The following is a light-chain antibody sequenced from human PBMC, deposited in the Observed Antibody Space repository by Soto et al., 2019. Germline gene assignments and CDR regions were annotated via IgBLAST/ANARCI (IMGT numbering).Light chain of an antibody. V-gene: IGLV1-40*01. CDR3: QSYDSSLWV. Sequence: QPVLTQPPSVSGAPGQRVTISCTGSSSNIGAGYDVHWYQQLPGTAPKLLIYGNSNRPSGVPDRFSGSKSGTSASLAITGLQAEDEADYYYQSYDSSLWVFGGGTKLTVL. CDR2: GNS. CDR1: SSNIGAGYD. J-gene: IGLJ3*02.